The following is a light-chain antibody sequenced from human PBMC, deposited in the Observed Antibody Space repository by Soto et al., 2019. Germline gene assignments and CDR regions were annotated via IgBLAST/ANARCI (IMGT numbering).Light chain of an antibody. V-gene: IGLV2-14*01. J-gene: IGLJ2*01. Sequence: QSALTQPASVSGSPGQSITISCTGTSSDVGGYDYVSWYQQHPGKAPQLLIYDVSNRPSGVSNRFSGSKSGNTASLTISGLQAEDEADYYCTSYTSRSTLVLGGGTKLTVL. CDR3: TSYTSRSTLV. CDR1: SSDVGGYDY. CDR2: DVS.